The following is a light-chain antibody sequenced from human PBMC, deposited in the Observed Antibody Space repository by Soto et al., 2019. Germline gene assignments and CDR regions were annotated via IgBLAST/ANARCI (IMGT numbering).Light chain of an antibody. CDR3: QHYNSYSCT. Sequence: DIQMTQSPSTLSASVGDRVTITCRASQSISSWLAWYQQKPGKAPKLLIYAASSLESGVPSRFSGSGSGTEFSLTFSSLQPDDFATYYCQHYNSYSCTFGQGTKLGIK. CDR2: AAS. V-gene: IGKV1-5*01. J-gene: IGKJ1*01. CDR1: QSISSW.